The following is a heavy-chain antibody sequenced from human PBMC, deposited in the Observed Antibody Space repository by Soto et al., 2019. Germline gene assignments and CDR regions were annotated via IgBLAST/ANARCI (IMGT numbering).Heavy chain of an antibody. Sequence: GASVKASCKASGGTFSSYAISCVRQAPGQGLEWMGGIIPIFGTANYAQKFQGRVTITADKSTSTAYMELSSPRSEDTAVYYCARFKYYYDSSGYPGGYFDYWGQGTLVTVSS. J-gene: IGHJ4*02. CDR1: GGTFSSYA. V-gene: IGHV1-69*06. CDR3: ARFKYYYDSSGYPGGYFDY. D-gene: IGHD3-22*01. CDR2: IIPIFGTA.